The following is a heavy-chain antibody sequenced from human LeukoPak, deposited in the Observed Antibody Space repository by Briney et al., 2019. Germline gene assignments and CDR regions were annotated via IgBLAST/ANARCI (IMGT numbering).Heavy chain of an antibody. Sequence: SETLSLTCTVSGGSISSSSYYWGWIRQPPGKGLEWIGSIYYSGSTYYNPSLKSRVTISVDTSKNQFSLKLSSVTAADTAVYYCARAGGSSWYYRDYWGQGTLVTVSS. J-gene: IGHJ4*02. CDR2: IYYSGST. D-gene: IGHD6-13*01. V-gene: IGHV4-39*07. CDR3: ARAGGSSWYYRDY. CDR1: GGSISSSSYY.